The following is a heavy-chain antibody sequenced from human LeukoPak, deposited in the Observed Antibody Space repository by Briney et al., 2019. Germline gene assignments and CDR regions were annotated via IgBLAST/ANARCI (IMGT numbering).Heavy chain of an antibody. V-gene: IGHV4-59*08. CDR1: GGSISSYY. Sequence: PSETLSLTCTVSGGSISSYYWSWIRQPPGKGLEWIGYIYYSGSTNYNPSLTSRVTISVDTSKSQFSLKLSSVTAADTAVYYCARLAAGTWSYDYWGQGSLVTVSS. J-gene: IGHJ4*02. D-gene: IGHD6-25*01. CDR3: ARLAAGTWSYDY. CDR2: IYYSGST.